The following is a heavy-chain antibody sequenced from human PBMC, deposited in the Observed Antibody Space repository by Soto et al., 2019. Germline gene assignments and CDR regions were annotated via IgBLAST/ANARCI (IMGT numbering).Heavy chain of an antibody. CDR3: ARDRLRGYDSSGFYS. Sequence: ASVKVSCKASGYSFSFYGINWVRQAPGQGLEGMGWINPSDGSRDFAQKFEDRVTMTTATSTNTVFLELRRLKSDDTAIYYCARDRLRGYDSSGFYSWGQGTMVTVSS. J-gene: IGHJ4*02. V-gene: IGHV1-18*01. CDR2: INPSDGSR. CDR1: GYSFSFYG. D-gene: IGHD3-22*01.